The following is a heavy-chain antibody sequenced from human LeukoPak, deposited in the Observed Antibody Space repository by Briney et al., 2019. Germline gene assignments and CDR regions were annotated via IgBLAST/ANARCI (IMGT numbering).Heavy chain of an antibody. Sequence: GSSVKVSCKASGGTFSSYAISWVQQAPGQGLEWMGRIIPILGIANYAQKFQGRVTITADKSTSTAYMELSSLRSEDTAVYYCARGGGERFGELLYTWGQGTLVTVSS. V-gene: IGHV1-69*04. CDR1: GGTFSSYA. J-gene: IGHJ5*02. CDR2: IIPILGIA. CDR3: ARGGGERFGELLYT. D-gene: IGHD3-10*01.